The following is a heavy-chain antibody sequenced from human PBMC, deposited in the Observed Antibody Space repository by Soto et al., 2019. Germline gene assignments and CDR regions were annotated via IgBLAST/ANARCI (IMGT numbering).Heavy chain of an antibody. Sequence: PSETLSHTCTVSADSIRNYYWSWIRQPPGKGLQYIGYIFYSGSTNYNPSLKSRVAISVDTSRNQFALKLRSVIAGDTATYYCARLKRGYSYGSVIDFWGRGTLVT. D-gene: IGHD5-18*01. CDR1: ADSIRNYY. CDR3: ARLKRGYSYGSVIDF. CDR2: IFYSGST. V-gene: IGHV4-59*01. J-gene: IGHJ4*01.